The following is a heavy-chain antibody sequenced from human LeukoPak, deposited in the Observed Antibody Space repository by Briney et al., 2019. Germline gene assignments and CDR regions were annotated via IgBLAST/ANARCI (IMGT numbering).Heavy chain of an antibody. D-gene: IGHD2-15*01. CDR2: IYHSGST. J-gene: IGHJ5*02. Sequence: SQTLSLTCAVSGGSISSGGYSWSWIRQPPGKGLVWIGYIYHSGSTYYNPSLKSRVTISVDRSKNQFSLKLSSVTAADTAVYYCASRYCSGGSCYWFDPWGQGTLVTVSS. V-gene: IGHV4-30-2*01. CDR3: ASRYCSGGSCYWFDP. CDR1: GGSISSGGYS.